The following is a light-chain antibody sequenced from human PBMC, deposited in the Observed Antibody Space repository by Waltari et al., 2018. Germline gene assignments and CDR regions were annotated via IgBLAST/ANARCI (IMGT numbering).Light chain of an antibody. Sequence: ELVLTKSPGTLSLSPGERDHLPCRASQSVSRAVAWYQQNPGQAPRLLIYGASNRATGIPDRFSGSGSGKDFSLIISRLEPEDFAVYYCQHYVSLPVTFGQGTKVEIK. V-gene: IGKV3-20*01. CDR1: QSVSRA. CDR2: GAS. CDR3: QHYVSLPVT. J-gene: IGKJ1*01.